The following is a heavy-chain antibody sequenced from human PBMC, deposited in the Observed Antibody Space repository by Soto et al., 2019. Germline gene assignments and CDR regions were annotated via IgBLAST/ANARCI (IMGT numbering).Heavy chain of an antibody. J-gene: IGHJ4*02. Sequence: QVQLVESGGGVVQPGRSLRLSCAASGFTFSSYGMHWVRQAPGKGLEWVAVIWYDGSNKYYADSVKGRFTISRDNSKNTLYLQMNSLRAEDTAVYYCARGKYSSSSKDSFFDYWGQGTLVTVSS. CDR2: IWYDGSNK. CDR1: GFTFSSYG. V-gene: IGHV3-33*01. D-gene: IGHD6-6*01. CDR3: ARGKYSSSSKDSFFDY.